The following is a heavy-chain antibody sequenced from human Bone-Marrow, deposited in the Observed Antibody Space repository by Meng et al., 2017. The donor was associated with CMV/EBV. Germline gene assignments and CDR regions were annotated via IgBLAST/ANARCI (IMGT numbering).Heavy chain of an antibody. J-gene: IGHJ4*02. D-gene: IGHD3-16*02. Sequence: SETLSLTCTVSGGSISSYYFNWIRQPPGKGLEWIGYIYYSGSTSYNPSLQSRVTISVDTSKNQFSLKLSSVTAADTAVYYCARVYDYVWGSYRTNGGFDYWGQGTLVTVSS. CDR2: IYYSGST. CDR1: GGSISSYY. V-gene: IGHV4-59*01. CDR3: ARVYDYVWGSYRTNGGFDY.